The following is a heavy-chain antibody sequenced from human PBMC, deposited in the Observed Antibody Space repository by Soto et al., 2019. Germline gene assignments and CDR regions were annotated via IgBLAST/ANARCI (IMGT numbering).Heavy chain of an antibody. J-gene: IGHJ4*02. D-gene: IGHD6-19*01. Sequence: GGSLRLSCAASGFTFSTYAMNWVRQAPGKGLEWVSGISGSGDSTYYADSVKGRFTVSRDNSKNTLYLQMNSLRAEDTAVFYCAKERSSGWSFDYWGQGTLVTVSA. V-gene: IGHV3-23*01. CDR2: ISGSGDST. CDR1: GFTFSTYA. CDR3: AKERSSGWSFDY.